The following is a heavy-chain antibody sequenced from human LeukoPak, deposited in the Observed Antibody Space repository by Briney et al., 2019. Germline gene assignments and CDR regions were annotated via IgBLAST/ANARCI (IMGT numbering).Heavy chain of an antibody. V-gene: IGHV4-4*02. CDR2: IHHSGRT. CDR3: ARQEGSGSYWYYFDY. CDR1: GGSISSGNW. J-gene: IGHJ4*02. Sequence: SETLSLTCAVSGGSISSGNWWSWVRQPPGKGLEWLGEIHHSGRTNYNPSLKSRVTISVDTSKNQFSLKLSSVTAADTAVYYCARQEGSGSYWYYFDYWGQGTLVTVSS. D-gene: IGHD1-26*01.